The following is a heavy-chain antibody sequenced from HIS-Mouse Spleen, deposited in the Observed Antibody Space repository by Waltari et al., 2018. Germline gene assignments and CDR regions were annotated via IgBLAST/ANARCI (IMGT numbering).Heavy chain of an antibody. V-gene: IGHV4-39*07. J-gene: IGHJ2*01. CDR3: AREIPYSSSWYDWYFDL. CDR1: GGPISRSSYY. CDR2: IYYSGST. D-gene: IGHD6-13*01. Sequence: QLQLQESGPGLVTPSETLSLTCTVSGGPISRSSYYWGWIRQPPGKGLEWIGSIYYSGSTYYNPSLKSRVTISVDTSKNQFYLKLSSVTAADTAVYYCAREIPYSSSWYDWYFDLWGRGTLVTVSS.